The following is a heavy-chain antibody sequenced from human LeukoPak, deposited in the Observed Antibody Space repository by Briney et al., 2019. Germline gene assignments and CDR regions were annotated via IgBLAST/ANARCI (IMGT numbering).Heavy chain of an antibody. CDR3: ARDLGYSSSSPSGGAFDI. D-gene: IGHD6-6*01. J-gene: IGHJ3*02. Sequence: ASVKVSCKAYGYIFTSYYMHWVRQAPGQGLEWMGIINPSGGSTSYAQKFQGRVTMTRDTSTSTVYMELSSLRSEDTAVYYCARDLGYSSSSPSGGAFDIWGPGTMVTVSS. CDR2: INPSGGST. V-gene: IGHV1-46*01. CDR1: GYIFTSYY.